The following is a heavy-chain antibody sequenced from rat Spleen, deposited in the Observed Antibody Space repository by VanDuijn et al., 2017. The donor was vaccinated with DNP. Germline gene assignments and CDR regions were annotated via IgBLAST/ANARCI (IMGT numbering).Heavy chain of an antibody. D-gene: IGHD1-11*01. CDR1: GFTFSNYG. V-gene: IGHV5-19*01. CDR2: ISYDGGST. CDR3: AKAGGYSPWYFDY. Sequence: EVRLVESGGDLVQPGRSLKLSCAASGFTFSNYGMHWIRQAPTKGLEWVAYISYDGGSTYYGDSVKGRFTISRDNAKSTLYLQMDSLRSEETATYYCAKAGGYSPWYFDYWGQGVMVTVSS. J-gene: IGHJ2*01.